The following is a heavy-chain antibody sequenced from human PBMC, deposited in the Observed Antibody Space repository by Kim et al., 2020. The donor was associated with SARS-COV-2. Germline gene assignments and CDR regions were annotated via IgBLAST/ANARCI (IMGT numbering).Heavy chain of an antibody. Sequence: SETLSLTCAVSGGSISSSNWWSWVRQPPGKGLEWIGEIYHSGSTNYNPSLKSRVTISVDKSKNQFSLKLSSVTAADTAVYYCARGGNYYGSGSYYKSGYYFDYWGQGTLVTVSS. CDR2: IYHSGST. CDR1: GGSISSSNW. D-gene: IGHD3-10*01. CDR3: ARGGNYYGSGSYYKSGYYFDY. J-gene: IGHJ4*02. V-gene: IGHV4-4*02.